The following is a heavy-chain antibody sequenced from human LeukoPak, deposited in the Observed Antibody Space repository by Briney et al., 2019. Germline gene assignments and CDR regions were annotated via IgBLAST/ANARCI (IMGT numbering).Heavy chain of an antibody. CDR3: ARAASVYYDSSGYFDY. Sequence: SVKVSCKASGGTFSSYAISWVRQAPGQGLEWMGGIIPIFGTANYAQKFQGRVAITADESTSTAYMELSSLRSEDTAVYYCARAASVYYDSSGYFDYWGQGTPVTVSS. CDR1: GGTFSSYA. CDR2: IIPIFGTA. D-gene: IGHD3-22*01. J-gene: IGHJ4*02. V-gene: IGHV1-69*13.